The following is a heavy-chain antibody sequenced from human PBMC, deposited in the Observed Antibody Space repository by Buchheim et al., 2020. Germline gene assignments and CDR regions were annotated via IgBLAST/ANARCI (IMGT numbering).Heavy chain of an antibody. Sequence: EVQLVESGGGLVQPGGSLRLSCAASGFIFSNYWMHWVRQAPGKGLVWVSQINSDGSDSTYADSVKGRVHISRDNAKNTMNLQMNSLRGEDTAVYYCARDYYGVDYWGQGTL. CDR3: ARDYYGVDY. CDR2: INSDGSDS. D-gene: IGHD3-10*01. J-gene: IGHJ4*02. V-gene: IGHV3-74*01. CDR1: GFIFSNYW.